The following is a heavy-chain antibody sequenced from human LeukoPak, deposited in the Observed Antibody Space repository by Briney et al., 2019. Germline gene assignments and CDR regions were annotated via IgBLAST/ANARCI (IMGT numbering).Heavy chain of an antibody. D-gene: IGHD2-21*01. CDR1: GGSFSGYY. CDR3: ARENRDYDGDSLDAYDI. J-gene: IGHJ3*02. CDR2: INHSGST. V-gene: IGHV4-34*01. Sequence: PSETLSLTCAVYGGSFSGYYWSWIRQPPGKELEWIGEINHSGSTNYNPSLKSRVTISVDTSKNQFSLNLTSVTAADTAVYYCARENRDYDGDSLDAYDIWGQGAMVIVSS.